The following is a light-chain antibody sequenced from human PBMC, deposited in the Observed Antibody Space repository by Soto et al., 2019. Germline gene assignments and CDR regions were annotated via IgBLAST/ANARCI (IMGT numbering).Light chain of an antibody. V-gene: IGKV1-6*01. CDR1: QGISND. CDR3: LQDYNFPYT. J-gene: IGKJ5*01. Sequence: AIQMTQSPSSLSASVGDRVTITCRASQGISNDLAWYQQKPGKAPKLLIYAASSLQSGVPPRFSGSGSGTDFTLTISSXQPEDFAAYFCLQDYNFPYTFGQGTRLEIK. CDR2: AAS.